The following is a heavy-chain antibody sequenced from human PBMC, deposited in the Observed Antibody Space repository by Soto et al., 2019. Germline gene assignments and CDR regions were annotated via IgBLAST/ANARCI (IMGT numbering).Heavy chain of an antibody. CDR3: ATSLYDSSGYYLPPDY. CDR2: FDPEDGET. J-gene: IGHJ4*02. CDR1: GYTLTELS. Sequence: ASVKFSCKVSGYTLTELSMHWVRQAPGKGLEWMGGFDPEDGETIYAQKFQGRVTMTEDTSTDTAYIELSSLRSEDTAVYYCATSLYDSSGYYLPPDYWGQGTLVTVSS. D-gene: IGHD3-22*01. V-gene: IGHV1-24*01.